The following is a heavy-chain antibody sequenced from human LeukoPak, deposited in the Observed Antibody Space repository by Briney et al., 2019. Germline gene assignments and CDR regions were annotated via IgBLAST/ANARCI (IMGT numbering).Heavy chain of an antibody. J-gene: IGHJ4*02. D-gene: IGHD3/OR15-3a*01. V-gene: IGHV4-39*01. Sequence: SETLSLTCTVSGGSISSSSYYWGWIRQPPGKELEWIGSIYYSGSTYYNPSLKSRVTISVDTSKNQFSLKLTSVTAADTAVYYCARQTGSGLFILPGGQGTLVTVSS. CDR1: GGSISSSSYY. CDR3: ARQTGSGLFILP. CDR2: IYYSGST.